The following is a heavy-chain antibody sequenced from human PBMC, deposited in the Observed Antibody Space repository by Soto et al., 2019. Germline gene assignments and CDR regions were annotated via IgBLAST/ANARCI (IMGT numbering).Heavy chain of an antibody. V-gene: IGHV4-31*03. J-gene: IGHJ6*02. CDR2: ISYSGST. D-gene: IGHD3-10*01. Sequence: QVQLQESGPGLVKPSQTLSLTCTVSGGSISSGGYYWRWIRQHPGKGLEWIGYISYSGSTYYNPSLKSRVTRSVAKSKNQFSLKLSSVTAADTAVYYWARELRFGEDYYGMDVWGQGTTVTVSS. CDR3: ARELRFGEDYYGMDV. CDR1: GGSISSGGYY.